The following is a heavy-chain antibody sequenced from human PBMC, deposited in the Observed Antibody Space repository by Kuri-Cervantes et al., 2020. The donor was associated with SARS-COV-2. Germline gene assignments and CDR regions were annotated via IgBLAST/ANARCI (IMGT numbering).Heavy chain of an antibody. CDR3: ARRRSGYCSSTSCYENYYYYYGMDA. CDR1: GFTFSSYA. Sequence: GGSLRLSCAASGFTFSSYAMHWVRQAPGKGLEWVSYISSSSSYTNYADSVKGRFTISRDNAKNSLYLQMNSLRAEDTAVYYCARRRSGYCSSTSCYENYYYYYGMDAWGQGTTVTVSS. J-gene: IGHJ6*02. D-gene: IGHD2-2*01. V-gene: IGHV3-21*05. CDR2: ISSSSSYT.